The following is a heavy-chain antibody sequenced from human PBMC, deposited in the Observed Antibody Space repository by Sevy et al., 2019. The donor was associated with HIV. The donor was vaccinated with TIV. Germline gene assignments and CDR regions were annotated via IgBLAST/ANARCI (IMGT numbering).Heavy chain of an antibody. Sequence: GGSLRLSCAASGFTFSSYAMHWVRQAPGKGLEWVAVISYDGSNKYYADSVKGRFTISRDNSKNTLYLQMDGLRAEDTALYYSARDDEPDYYYVDMDVWGQGTTVTVSS. V-gene: IGHV3-30-3*01. CDR3: ARDDEPDYYYVDMDV. CDR2: ISYDGSNK. CDR1: GFTFSSYA. J-gene: IGHJ6*02.